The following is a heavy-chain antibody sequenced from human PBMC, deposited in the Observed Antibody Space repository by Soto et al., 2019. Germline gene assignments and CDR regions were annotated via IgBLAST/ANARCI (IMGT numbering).Heavy chain of an antibody. J-gene: IGHJ4*02. Sequence: QVQLQESGPGLVKPSETLSLTCTVSGGSISSYYWSWIRQPPGKGLGWIGYIYYSGSTNYNPSLKSRITIAVDTSKNQFSLKPRSVTAADTAVYYCARRYGSGFDYWGQGTLVTVSS. V-gene: IGHV4-59*08. CDR1: GGSISSYY. CDR3: ARRYGSGFDY. D-gene: IGHD5-18*01. CDR2: IYYSGST.